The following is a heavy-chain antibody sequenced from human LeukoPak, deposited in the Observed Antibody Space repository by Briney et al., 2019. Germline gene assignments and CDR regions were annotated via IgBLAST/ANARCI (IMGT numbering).Heavy chain of an antibody. V-gene: IGHV3-30*18. CDR1: GFTFSSYG. Sequence: PGRSLRLSCAASGFTFSSYGMHWVRQAPGKGLEWVAVISYDGSNKYYADSVMGRFTISRDNSKNTLYLQMNSLRAEDTAVYYCAKNSPLWFGEGYYYYYGMDVWGQGTTVTVSS. J-gene: IGHJ6*02. CDR2: ISYDGSNK. CDR3: AKNSPLWFGEGYYYYYGMDV. D-gene: IGHD3-10*01.